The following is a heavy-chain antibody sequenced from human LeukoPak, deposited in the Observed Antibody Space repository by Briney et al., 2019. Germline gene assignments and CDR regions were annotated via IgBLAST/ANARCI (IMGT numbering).Heavy chain of an antibody. D-gene: IGHD1-26*01. J-gene: IGHJ4*02. V-gene: IGHV4/OR15-8*02. CDR2: ISLSGQT. Sequence: SQTLSLTCGLSGGSIRSTNWWSWVGQPPGQGLEWIGEISLSGQTNFNPSLNGRVRMSLDESRNQLSLTLTSVTAADTAIYYCSRESGAFCPFGYWGQGTLVIVPP. CDR1: GGSIRSTNW. CDR3: SRESGAFCPFGY.